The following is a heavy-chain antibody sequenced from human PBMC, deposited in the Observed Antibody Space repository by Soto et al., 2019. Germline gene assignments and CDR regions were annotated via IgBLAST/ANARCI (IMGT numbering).Heavy chain of an antibody. CDR1: GYTFTSYD. CDR2: MNPNSGNT. CDR3: ACARDYVDYGYGMDV. J-gene: IGHJ6*02. D-gene: IGHD4-17*01. Sequence: ASVKVSCKASGYTFTSYDINWVRQATGQGLEWMGWMNPNSGNTGYAQKFQGRVTMTRNTSISTAYMELSSLRSEDTAVYYCACARDYVDYGYGMDVWGQGTTVTVSS. V-gene: IGHV1-8*01.